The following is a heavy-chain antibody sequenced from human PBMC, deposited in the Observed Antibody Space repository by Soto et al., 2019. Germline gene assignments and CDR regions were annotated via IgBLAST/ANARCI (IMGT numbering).Heavy chain of an antibody. V-gene: IGHV1-18*01. CDR2: ISAYNGNT. D-gene: IGHD3-3*01. CDR3: ARGYYDFWSGYPRSYYYMDV. J-gene: IGHJ6*03. CDR1: GYTFTSYG. Sequence: ASVKVSCKASGYTFTSYGISWVRQAPGQGLEWMGWISAYNGNTNYAQKLQGRVTMTTDTSTSTAYMELRSLSSDDTAVYYFARGYYDFWSGYPRSYYYMDVWGKGTTVTVSS.